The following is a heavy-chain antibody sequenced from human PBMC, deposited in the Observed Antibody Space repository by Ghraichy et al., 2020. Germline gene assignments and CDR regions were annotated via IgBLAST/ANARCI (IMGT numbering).Heavy chain of an antibody. D-gene: IGHD2-2*01. V-gene: IGHV1-18*01. J-gene: IGHJ4*02. CDR1: GYTFTDYG. Sequence: SVKVSCKASGYTFTDYGISWVRQAPGQGLEWMGWISTYNGNTKYAQKMQGRVTMTTDTSTNTGYMELRSLTSDDTAVYYCASGASSSTCWACDFDFWGQGTLVTVSS. CDR2: ISTYNGNT. CDR3: ASGASSSTCWACDFDF.